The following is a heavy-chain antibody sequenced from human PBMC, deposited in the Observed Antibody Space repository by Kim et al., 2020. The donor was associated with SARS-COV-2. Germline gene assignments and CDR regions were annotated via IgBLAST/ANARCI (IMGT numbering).Heavy chain of an antibody. Sequence: SETLSLTCTGSGGSISSGSYYWSWIRQPAGKGLEWIGRIYTSGSTNYNPSLKSRVTISVDTSKNQFSLKLSSVTAADTAVYYCARVLGSGSYYSLDGWFDPWGQGTLGTVSS. CDR2: IYTSGST. V-gene: IGHV4-61*02. J-gene: IGHJ5*02. CDR1: GGSISSGSYY. CDR3: ARVLGSGSYYSLDGWFDP. D-gene: IGHD3-10*01.